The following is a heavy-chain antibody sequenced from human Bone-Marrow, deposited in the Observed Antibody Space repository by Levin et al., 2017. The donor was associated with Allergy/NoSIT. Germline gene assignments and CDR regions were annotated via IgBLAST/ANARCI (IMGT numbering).Heavy chain of an antibody. CDR2: ISYDGSKK. CDR1: GFTLSSYS. Sequence: PGGSLRLSCAASGFTLSSYSMHWVRQAPGKGLEWVAVISYDGSKKYQADSVKGRFTISRDNSKNTLYLQMNSLRAEDTAVYYCARASGSSSWNFDYWGQGTLVTFSS. J-gene: IGHJ4*02. CDR3: ARASGSSSWNFDY. D-gene: IGHD6-13*01. V-gene: IGHV3-30-3*01.